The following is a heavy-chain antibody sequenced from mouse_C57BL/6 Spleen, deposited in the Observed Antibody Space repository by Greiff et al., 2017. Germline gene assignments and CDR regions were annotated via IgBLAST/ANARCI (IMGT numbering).Heavy chain of an antibody. J-gene: IGHJ4*01. Sequence: QVHVKQPGAELVRPGSSVKLSCKASGYTFTSYWMHWVKQRPIQGLEWIGNIDPSDSETHYNQKFKDKATLTVDKSSSTAYMQLSSLTSEDSAVYYCARRGGDAMDYWGQGTSVTVSS. V-gene: IGHV1-52*01. CDR3: ARRGGDAMDY. CDR1: GYTFTSYW. CDR2: IDPSDSET.